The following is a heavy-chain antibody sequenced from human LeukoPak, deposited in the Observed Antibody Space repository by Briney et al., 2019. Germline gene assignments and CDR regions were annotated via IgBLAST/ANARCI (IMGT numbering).Heavy chain of an antibody. Sequence: ASVTVSCMASGYTFTVYYMHWVRQAPGQGLEWMGRINPNSGGTNYAQKFQGRVTITRDTSISTAYMELSRLRSDDTAVYYCARVYGDFDYWGQGTLVTVSS. D-gene: IGHD4-17*01. J-gene: IGHJ4*02. CDR1: GYTFTVYY. CDR3: ARVYGDFDY. V-gene: IGHV1-2*06. CDR2: INPNSGGT.